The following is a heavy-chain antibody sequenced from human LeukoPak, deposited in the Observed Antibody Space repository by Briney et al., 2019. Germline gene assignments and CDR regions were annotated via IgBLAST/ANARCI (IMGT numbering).Heavy chain of an antibody. D-gene: IGHD6-19*01. CDR3: ARSSYPYYFDY. V-gene: IGHV3-74*01. J-gene: IGHJ4*02. CDR2: VNNDGSST. CDR1: GFSFSSYW. Sequence: PGGSLRLSCGASGFSFSSYWMHWVRQAPGKWLMWVSRVNNDGSSTTYADSVEGRFTISRDNARNTLYLQINSLRAEDTAVYYCARSSYPYYFDYWGQGTLVTVSS.